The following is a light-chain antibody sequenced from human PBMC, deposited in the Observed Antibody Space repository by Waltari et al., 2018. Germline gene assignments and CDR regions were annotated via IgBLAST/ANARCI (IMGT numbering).Light chain of an antibody. CDR2: GAS. J-gene: IGKJ4*01. CDR1: ATFFSSY. CDR3: QQYGSSPLT. V-gene: IGKV3-20*01. Sequence: EVVLTQSPGTVSLSPGERVTLSCRASATFFSSYLAWYQQRPGQAPRLLIYGASKRATDTPDRFSGGGSGTDFTRTISRLEPEDFAVYYCQQYGSSPLTFGGGTKVEIK.